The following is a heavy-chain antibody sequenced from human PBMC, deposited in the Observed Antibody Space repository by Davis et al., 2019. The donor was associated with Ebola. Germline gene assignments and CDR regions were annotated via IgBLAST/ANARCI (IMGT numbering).Heavy chain of an antibody. Sequence: GESLKISCAASGFTFRSYDMHWVRQATGKGLEWVSAIGAGGDTYYPVSVKGRFTISRENAKNSLYLQMNSLRAEDTAVYYCARAGFGSTWFDCWGQGILVTVSS. CDR2: IGAGGDT. CDR1: GFTFRSYD. D-gene: IGHD6-13*01. V-gene: IGHV3-13*01. CDR3: ARAGFGSTWFDC. J-gene: IGHJ5*01.